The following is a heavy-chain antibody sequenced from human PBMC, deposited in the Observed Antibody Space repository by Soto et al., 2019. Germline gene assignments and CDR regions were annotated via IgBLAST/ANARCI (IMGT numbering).Heavy chain of an antibody. CDR3: ARVRYFDSSGYYQFDP. D-gene: IGHD3-22*01. Sequence: PSETLSLTCTVSVGSISTYYWSWIRQPPGRGLEWIGYIHYSGSTHYNPSLKSRVTISVDTSKNQLSLKLSSVTAADTAVYYCARVRYFDSSGYYQFDPWGQGTLVTVSS. CDR1: VGSISTYY. V-gene: IGHV4-59*01. J-gene: IGHJ5*02. CDR2: IHYSGST.